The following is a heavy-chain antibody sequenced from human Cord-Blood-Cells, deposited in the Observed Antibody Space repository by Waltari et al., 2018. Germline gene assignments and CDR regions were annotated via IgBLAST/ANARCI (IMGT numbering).Heavy chain of an antibody. D-gene: IGHD3-9*01. Sequence: EVQLVESGGGLIQPGGSLRLSCAASGFTVSSNYMSWVRQAAGKGLEWVSVIYSGGSTYYADSVKGRFTISRDNSKNTLYLQMNSLRAEDTAVYYCARVRSRILTGYYFDYWGQGTLVTVSS. CDR2: IYSGGST. J-gene: IGHJ4*02. CDR3: ARVRSRILTGYYFDY. V-gene: IGHV3-53*01. CDR1: GFTVSSNY.